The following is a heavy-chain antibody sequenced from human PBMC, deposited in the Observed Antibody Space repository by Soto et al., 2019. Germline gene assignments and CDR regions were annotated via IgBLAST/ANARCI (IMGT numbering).Heavy chain of an antibody. J-gene: IGHJ6*02. Sequence: SCPTRVNPTQTLTLTCTVSGFSLSTSGMRVSWVRQPPGKALEWLARIDWDDDKFYSTSLRTRLTISKDTSRNQVVLTMANMEPVETGTYYCARMRLFGRGFGGMDVWGQGTTVTVSS. CDR1: GFSLSTSGMR. V-gene: IGHV2-70*04. D-gene: IGHD3-3*01. CDR2: IDWDDDK. CDR3: ARMRLFGRGFGGMDV.